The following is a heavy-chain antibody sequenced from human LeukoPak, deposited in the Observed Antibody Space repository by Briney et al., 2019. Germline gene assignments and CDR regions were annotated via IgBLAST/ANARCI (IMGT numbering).Heavy chain of an antibody. J-gene: IGHJ6*03. CDR3: ARDRAAMALYYHYYYMDV. CDR2: INPSGGST. CDR1: GYTFTSYY. V-gene: IGHV1-46*01. D-gene: IGHD3-10*01. Sequence: ASVTVSCKASGYTFTSYYIHWVRQAPGQGLEWMGIINPSGGSTTYAQKFQGRVTMTRDMSTSTVYMELSSLRSEDTAVYYCARDRAAMALYYHYYYMDVWGKGTTVTVSS.